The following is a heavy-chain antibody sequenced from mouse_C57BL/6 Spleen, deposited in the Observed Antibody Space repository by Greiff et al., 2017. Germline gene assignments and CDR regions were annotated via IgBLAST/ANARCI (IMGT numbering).Heavy chain of an antibody. CDR2: ISSGSSTI. Sequence: VKLVESGGGLVKPGGSLKLSCAASGFTFSDYGMHWVRQAPEKGLEWVAYISSGSSTIYYADTVKGRFTISRDNAKNTLFLQMTSLRSEDTAMYYCARGYDFSYWYFEVWGTGNTVTVSS. CDR3: ARGYDFSYWYFEV. D-gene: IGHD2-4*01. CDR1: GFTFSDYG. J-gene: IGHJ1*03. V-gene: IGHV5-17*01.